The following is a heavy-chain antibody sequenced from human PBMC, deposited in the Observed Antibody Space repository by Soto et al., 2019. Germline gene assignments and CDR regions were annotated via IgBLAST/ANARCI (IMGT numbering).Heavy chain of an antibody. V-gene: IGHV3-33*01. CDR1: GFTFSSYG. CDR3: ARDQLGYCSGGSCYHLDY. Sequence: GGSLRLSCAASGFTFSSYGMHWVRQAPGKGLEWVAVIWYDGSNKYYADSVKGRFTISRDNSKNMLYLQMNSLRAEDTAVYYCARDQLGYCSGGSCYHLDYWGQGTLVTVSS. CDR2: IWYDGSNK. D-gene: IGHD2-15*01. J-gene: IGHJ4*02.